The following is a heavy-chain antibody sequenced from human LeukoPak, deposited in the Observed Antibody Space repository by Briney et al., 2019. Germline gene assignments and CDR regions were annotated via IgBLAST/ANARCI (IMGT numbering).Heavy chain of an antibody. D-gene: IGHD2-2*01. J-gene: IGHJ6*03. V-gene: IGHV3-20*04. CDR3: ARGVIGIVVVPAARDSDYYYYYMDV. CDR1: GFTFDDYG. CDR2: INWNGGST. Sequence: GGSLRLSCAASGFTFDDYGMSWVRQAPGKGLEWVSGINWNGGSTGYADSVKGRFTISSDNAKNSLYLQMNSLRAEDTALYYCARGVIGIVVVPAARDSDYYYYYMDVWGKGTTVTVSS.